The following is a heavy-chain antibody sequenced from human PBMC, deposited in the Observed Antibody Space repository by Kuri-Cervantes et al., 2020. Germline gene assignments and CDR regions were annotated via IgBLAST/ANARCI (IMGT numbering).Heavy chain of an antibody. CDR2: TRNKANGYST. CDR3: TKSLGGGSEY. J-gene: IGHJ4*02. Sequence: GGSLRLSCAASGFTLSDHYIAWVRQSQRQGLEWMGSTRNKANGYSTQYTAYVKGRFTISRDDSKNSVFLQMNSLRTEYADVYYCTKSLGGGSEYWGLGTLVTVSS. D-gene: IGHD5-12*01. V-gene: IGHV3-72*01. CDR1: GFTLSDHY.